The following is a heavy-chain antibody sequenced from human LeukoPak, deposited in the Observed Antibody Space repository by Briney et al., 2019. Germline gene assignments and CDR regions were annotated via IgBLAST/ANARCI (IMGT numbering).Heavy chain of an antibody. Sequence: TPGESLKISCKGPGYSFTSYWIGWVRQMPGKGREWMGILYPGDSDTRYSPSFQGQVTISADKSVSTAYLQWCSLKASDTAMYYCARLRSGYSYGYLDYYMDVWGKGTTVTVSS. CDR2: LYPGDSDT. D-gene: IGHD5-18*01. CDR1: GYSFTSYW. CDR3: ARLRSGYSYGYLDYYMDV. J-gene: IGHJ6*03. V-gene: IGHV5-51*01.